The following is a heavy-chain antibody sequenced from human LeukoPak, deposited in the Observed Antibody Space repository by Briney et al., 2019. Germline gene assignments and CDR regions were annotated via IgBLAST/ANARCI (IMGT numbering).Heavy chain of an antibody. Sequence: PSETLSLTCAVSGYSISSGYYWGWIRQPPGKGLEWIGYIYYSGSTNYNPSLKSRVTISVDTSKNQFSLKLSSVTAADTAVYYCARAKNWSAYYFDYWGQGTLVTVSS. J-gene: IGHJ4*02. CDR1: GYSISSGYY. CDR2: IYYSGST. V-gene: IGHV4-38-2*01. CDR3: ARAKNWSAYYFDY. D-gene: IGHD1-1*01.